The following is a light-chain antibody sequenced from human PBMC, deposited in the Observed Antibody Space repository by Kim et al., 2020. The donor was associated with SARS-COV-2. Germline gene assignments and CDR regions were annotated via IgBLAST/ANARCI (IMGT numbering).Light chain of an antibody. V-gene: IGLV3-19*01. Sequence: SSELTQDPAVSVTLGQTVRITCQGDSLRSYYANWYQQKPGQAPVLVIYGKNNRPSGIPDRFSGSSSGNTASLTITGARAEDEADYYCNSRDSSGNHYVFG. CDR2: GKN. J-gene: IGLJ1*01. CDR1: SLRSYY. CDR3: NSRDSSGNHYV.